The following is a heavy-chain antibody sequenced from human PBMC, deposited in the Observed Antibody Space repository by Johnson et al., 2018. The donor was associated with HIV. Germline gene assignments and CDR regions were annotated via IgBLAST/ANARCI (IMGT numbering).Heavy chain of an antibody. CDR3: AKDLVVTAPGAADI. CDR1: GFTFSNAW. J-gene: IGHJ3*02. CDR2: IKSKTDGGTT. Sequence: MLLVESGGGLVKPGGSLRLSCAASGFTFSNAWMSWVRQAPGKGLEWVGRIKSKTDGGTTDYAAPVKGRFTISRDDSQNRLYLQMNSLRAEDTAVYDCAKDLVVTAPGAADIWGQGTMVSVCS. V-gene: IGHV3-15*01. D-gene: IGHD2-21*02.